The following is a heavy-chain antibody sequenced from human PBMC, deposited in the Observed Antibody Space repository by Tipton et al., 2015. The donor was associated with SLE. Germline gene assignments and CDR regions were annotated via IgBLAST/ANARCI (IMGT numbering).Heavy chain of an antibody. J-gene: IGHJ6*02. CDR1: GGSISTYY. V-gene: IGHV4-59*01. CDR2: ISYSGST. CDR3: ARGLYYYYGMDV. Sequence: TLSLTCTVSGGSISTYYWSWIRQPPGRGLVWLGYISYSGSTNYNPSLKSRVTISVDTSKNQFSLKLTSVTAADTAVYYCARGLYYYYGMDVWGQGTTATVSS.